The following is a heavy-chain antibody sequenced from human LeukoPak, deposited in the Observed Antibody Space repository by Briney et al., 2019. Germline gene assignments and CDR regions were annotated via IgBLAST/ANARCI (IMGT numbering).Heavy chain of an antibody. J-gene: IGHJ4*02. V-gene: IGHV4-59*01. Sequence: RSETLSLTCMDSLGSLSRYYWRWIRQPPAKGLEGIGFIYYSGCTNYNPSLKSRVTISVDTSKNQYSLKLSSVTAADTAMYYCARGYGSGSYFDYWGQGTLVTVSS. CDR1: LGSLSRYY. CDR2: IYYSGCT. D-gene: IGHD3-10*01. CDR3: ARGYGSGSYFDY.